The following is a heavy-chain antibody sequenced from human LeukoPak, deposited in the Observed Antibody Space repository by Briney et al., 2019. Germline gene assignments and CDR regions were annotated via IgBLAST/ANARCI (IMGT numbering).Heavy chain of an antibody. CDR1: GGSISSGSYY. Sequence: SETLSLTCTVSGGSISSGSYYWSWIRQPAGKGLEWIGRIYTSGSTNYNPSLKSRVTISVDTSKNQFSLKLSSVTAADTAVYYCARYLCSGGSCYSGFDYWGQGTLATVSS. CDR2: IYTSGST. V-gene: IGHV4-61*02. J-gene: IGHJ4*02. D-gene: IGHD2-15*01. CDR3: ARYLCSGGSCYSGFDY.